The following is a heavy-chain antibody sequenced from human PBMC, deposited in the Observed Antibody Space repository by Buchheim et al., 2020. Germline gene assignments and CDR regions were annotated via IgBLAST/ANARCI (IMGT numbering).Heavy chain of an antibody. CDR2: MSGSGGGT. J-gene: IGHJ4*01. CDR1: GFPLSSYS. V-gene: IGHV3-23*01. CDR3: AKRGGSTYYFDY. Sequence: EVQLLESGGGLVQPGGSRRLSCAASGFPLSSYSMSWVRQAPGKGLEWVSGMSGSGGGTYYADSLRGGFAISRDSSKTTWSLQMNSLRADDTAVYYCAKRGGSTYYFDYWGHGTL. D-gene: IGHD2-15*01.